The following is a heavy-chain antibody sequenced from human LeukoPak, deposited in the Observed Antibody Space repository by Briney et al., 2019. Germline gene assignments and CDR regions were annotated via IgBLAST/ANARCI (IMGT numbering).Heavy chain of an antibody. CDR2: IIPIFGTA. CDR1: GGTFSSYA. D-gene: IGHD4-17*01. V-gene: IGHV1-69*13. Sequence: ASVKVSCKASGGTFSSYAISWVRQAPGQGLEWMGGIIPIFGTANYAQKFQGRVTITADESTSTAYMELSSLRAEDTAVFFCAKVFRPYGDFFSFDNWGQGTLVTVSS. CDR3: AKVFRPYGDFFSFDN. J-gene: IGHJ4*02.